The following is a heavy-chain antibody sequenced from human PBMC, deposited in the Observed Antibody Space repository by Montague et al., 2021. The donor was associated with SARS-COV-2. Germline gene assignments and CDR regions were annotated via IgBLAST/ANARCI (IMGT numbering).Heavy chain of an antibody. V-gene: IGHV4-59*01. Sequence: SETLSLTCTVSGASINNFYWSWIRQAPGKAPEWIGYISYSGSVNYSPSLKSRVTISMDTSKNQFSLELNSVTAADTAVYYCARDSSNSRWYIWGPGTLVTVSS. CDR1: GASINNFY. D-gene: IGHD6-13*01. CDR2: ISYSGSV. J-gene: IGHJ4*02. CDR3: ARDSSNSRWYI.